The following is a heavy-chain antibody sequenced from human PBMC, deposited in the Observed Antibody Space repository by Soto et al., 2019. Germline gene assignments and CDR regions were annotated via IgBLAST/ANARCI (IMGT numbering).Heavy chain of an antibody. J-gene: IGHJ6*02. V-gene: IGHV3-13*01. CDR1: GFTFTSYD. D-gene: IGHD5-18*01. Sequence: GGSLRLSCAASGFTFTSYDMHWVRQATGKGLEWGSAIGTAGDTYYPGSVKGRFTISRENAKNSLYLQMNSLRAGDTAVYYCARGHYGYDYYYYYGMDVWGQGTTVT. CDR2: IGTAGDT. CDR3: ARGHYGYDYYYYYGMDV.